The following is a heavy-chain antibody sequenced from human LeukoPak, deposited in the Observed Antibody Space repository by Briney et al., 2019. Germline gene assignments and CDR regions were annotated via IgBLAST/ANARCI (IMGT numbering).Heavy chain of an antibody. CDR2: INHSGST. D-gene: IGHD6-6*01. CDR3: ARKYPDHWFDP. J-gene: IGHJ5*02. V-gene: IGHV4-34*01. Sequence: SETLSLTCAVYGGSFSGYYWSWIRQPPGKGLEWIGEINHSGSTNYNPSLKSRVTVSVDTSKNQFSLKLSSVTAADTAVYYCARKYPDHWFDPWGQGTLVTVSS. CDR1: GGSFSGYY.